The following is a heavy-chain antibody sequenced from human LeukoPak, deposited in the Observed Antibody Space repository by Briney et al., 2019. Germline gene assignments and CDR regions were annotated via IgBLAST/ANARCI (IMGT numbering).Heavy chain of an antibody. J-gene: IGHJ4*02. V-gene: IGHV4-39*01. D-gene: IGHD3-10*01. Sequence: SETLSLTCTVAGGSISTCRYYWGWIRQPPGKGLEWIGNFCYSGNAYYNPSLKSRVTMSVDTSKKQFSLNLTSVTAADTAVYYCARLSPYLGSGSSAFPDDYWGQGTQVTVSS. CDR2: FCYSGNA. CDR1: GGSISTCRYY. CDR3: ARLSPYLGSGSSAFPDDY.